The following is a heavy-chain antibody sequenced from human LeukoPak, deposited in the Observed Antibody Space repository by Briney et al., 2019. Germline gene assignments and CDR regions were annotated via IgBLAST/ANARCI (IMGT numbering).Heavy chain of an antibody. D-gene: IGHD1-26*01. CDR3: AKSGGYGLIDY. J-gene: IGHJ4*02. CDR1: GGSISSYY. Sequence: SETLSLTCTVSGGSISSYYWSWIRQPAGKGLEWIGRIYTSGSTNYNPSLKSRVTMSVDTSKNQFSLRLNSVTAADTAMYYCAKSGGYGLIDYWGQGTRVTVSS. V-gene: IGHV4-4*07. CDR2: IYTSGST.